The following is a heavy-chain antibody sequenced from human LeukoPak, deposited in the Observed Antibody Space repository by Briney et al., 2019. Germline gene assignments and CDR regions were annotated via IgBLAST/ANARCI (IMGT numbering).Heavy chain of an antibody. CDR1: GLTFSNYA. J-gene: IGHJ6*02. CDR3: AKSLELRGYYYFYYGMDV. CDR2: ISGTGDKT. Sequence: GGSLRLSCAASGLTFSNYAMNWVRQAPGKGLAWVSAISGTGDKTYYADSVKGRFTISRDNSKNTLYLQMSSLTAEDTAVYYCAKSLELRGYYYFYYGMDVWGQGTAVTVPS. V-gene: IGHV3-23*01. D-gene: IGHD1-7*01.